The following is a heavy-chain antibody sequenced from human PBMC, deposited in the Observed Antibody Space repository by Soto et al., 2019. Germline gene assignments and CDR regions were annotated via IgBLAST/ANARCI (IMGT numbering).Heavy chain of an antibody. J-gene: IGHJ4*02. V-gene: IGHV3-53*01. CDR3: TREQNYYYDTTGYYMGLFDY. CDR1: GFSVSGNY. Sequence: EVHLVESGGGLIQPGGSLRLSCAASGFSVSGNYMRWVRQAPGKGLEWVALIYTGGGTFFADSVKGRFTISRDKSRNTVYLQMNSLRAEDTAVYYCTREQNYYYDTTGYYMGLFDYWGQGTLVTVSS. CDR2: IYTGGGT. D-gene: IGHD3-22*01.